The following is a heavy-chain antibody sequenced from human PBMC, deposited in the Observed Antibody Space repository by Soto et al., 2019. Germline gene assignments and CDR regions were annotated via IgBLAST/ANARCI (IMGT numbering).Heavy chain of an antibody. D-gene: IGHD2-8*01. CDR1: GGSISSEGYY. CDR2: IYHSGGT. V-gene: IGHV4-31*03. CDR3: ARGVPYNWYLNL. Sequence: QVQLQESGPGLVKPSQTLSLTCTVSGGSISSEGYYWSWIRQHPGKALEGIGYIYHSGGTYYNPSLKSRVTISVDTSKNQFSLKLTSVTAADTAVYYCARGVPYNWYLNLWGRGTLVTVSS. J-gene: IGHJ2*01.